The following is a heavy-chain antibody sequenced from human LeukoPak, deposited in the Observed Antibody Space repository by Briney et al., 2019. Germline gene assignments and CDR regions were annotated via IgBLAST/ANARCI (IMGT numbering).Heavy chain of an antibody. CDR3: TRDHCSSINCYEYNYYGMDV. V-gene: IGHV1-2*02. D-gene: IGHD2-2*01. CDR2: INHNSGVT. CDR1: GFTFTTYY. Sequence: ASVTVSFKASGFTFTTYYIHWVRRAPGQGLEWMGWINHNSGVTESAQKFQGGVTMTRDTSTSTAYMELSRLRSDDTAVYYCTRDHCSSINCYEYNYYGMDVWGQGTTVTVSS. J-gene: IGHJ6*02.